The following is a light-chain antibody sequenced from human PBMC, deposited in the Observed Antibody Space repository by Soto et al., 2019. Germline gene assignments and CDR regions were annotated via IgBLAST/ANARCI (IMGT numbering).Light chain of an antibody. CDR2: ENN. CDR1: SSNTENNY. V-gene: IGLV1-51*02. CDR3: ATWHSSLSIGV. Sequence: QTVLTQPPSVSVAPGQKVTISCSGSSSNTENNYVSWYQQLPGTAPKLLIYENNKRPSGIPDRFSGSKSGTSATLVITGLQTADEADYYCATWHSSLSIGVFGTGTKLTVL. J-gene: IGLJ1*01.